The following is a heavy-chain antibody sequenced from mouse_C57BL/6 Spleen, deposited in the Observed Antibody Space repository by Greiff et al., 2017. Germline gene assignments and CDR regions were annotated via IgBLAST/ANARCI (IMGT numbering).Heavy chain of an antibody. CDR3: ARGGVYYEYDWYFDV. V-gene: IGHV1-63*01. CDR2: IYPGGGYT. D-gene: IGHD2-4*01. CDR1: GYTFTNYW. J-gene: IGHJ1*03. Sequence: QVQLQQSGAELVRPGTSVKMSCKASGYTFTNYWIGWAKQRPGHGLEWIGDIYPGGGYTNYNEKFKGKATLTADKSSSTAYMQFSSLTSEDSAIYYCARGGVYYEYDWYFDVWGTGTTATVSS.